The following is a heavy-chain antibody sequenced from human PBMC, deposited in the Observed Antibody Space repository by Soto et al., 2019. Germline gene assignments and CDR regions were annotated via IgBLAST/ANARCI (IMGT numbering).Heavy chain of an antibody. J-gene: IGHJ4*02. Sequence: PGGSLRLSCAASGFTFSNYWMTWVRQAPGKGLEWVANIKQDGSEKYYVDYVKGRFTISRDNAKNSLYLQMNSLRAEDTAVYYCARGCSGGSCYSIWFDYWGQGTQVTVSS. CDR3: ARGCSGGSCYSIWFDY. D-gene: IGHD2-15*01. CDR1: GFTFSNYW. CDR2: IKQDGSEK. V-gene: IGHV3-7*03.